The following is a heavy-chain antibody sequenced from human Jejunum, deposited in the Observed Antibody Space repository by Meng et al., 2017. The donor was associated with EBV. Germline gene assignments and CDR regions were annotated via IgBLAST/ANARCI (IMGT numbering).Heavy chain of an antibody. J-gene: IGHJ4*02. CDR1: VFTFSSSA. CDR3: AKLTNY. V-gene: IGHV3-23*01. CDR2: ITGSSGTT. Sequence: VQLLESGGGLVQPGGSRSLSCAASVFTFSSSAMSGVRQAPGKGLEWVSVITGSSGTTYYADSVKGRFTISRDTSKNTLYLQMNGLRAEDTAIYYCAKLTNYWGQGTLVTSPQ. D-gene: IGHD1-1*01.